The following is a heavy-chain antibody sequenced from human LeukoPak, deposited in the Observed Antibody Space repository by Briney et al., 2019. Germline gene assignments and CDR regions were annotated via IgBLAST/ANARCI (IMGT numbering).Heavy chain of an antibody. Sequence: ASVKVSCKASGYTFIGNYMHWVRQAPGQGLEWMGWINPNSGGTSYAQKFQGRVTMTRDTSISTAYMELSRLRSDDTALYYCARDPVELATTEYDYWGQGTLVTVSS. CDR2: INPNSGGT. D-gene: IGHD5-24*01. V-gene: IGHV1-2*02. CDR1: GYTFIGNY. J-gene: IGHJ4*02. CDR3: ARDPVELATTEYDY.